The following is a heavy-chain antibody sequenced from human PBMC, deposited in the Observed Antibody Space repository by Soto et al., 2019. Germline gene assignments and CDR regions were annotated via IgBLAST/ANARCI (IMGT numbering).Heavy chain of an antibody. J-gene: IGHJ6*03. CDR1: GFTFSDFY. Sequence: GRSLRLSCAASGFTFSDFYMSWIRQAPGKGLEWVSYISSSGSTIYYADSVKGRFTISRDNAKNSLYLQMNSLRAEDTAVYYCARGISSSSNYYYYYMDVWGKGTTVTVSS. D-gene: IGHD6-6*01. CDR2: ISSSGSTI. CDR3: ARGISSSSNYYYYYMDV. V-gene: IGHV3-11*01.